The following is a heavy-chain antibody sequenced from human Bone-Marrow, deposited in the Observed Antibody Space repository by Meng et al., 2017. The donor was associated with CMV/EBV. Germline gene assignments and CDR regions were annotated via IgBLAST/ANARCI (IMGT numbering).Heavy chain of an antibody. CDR3: ARDPHFGALDH. Sequence: GGSLRLSCAASGFTFSDFYMSWIRQAPGKGLEWISYISDDDITTYYADSARGRFTISRDNTKNSLVLRVNSLRADDTAVYYCARDPHFGALDHWGQGTLVTVSS. D-gene: IGHD3-10*01. V-gene: IGHV3-11*04. J-gene: IGHJ4*02. CDR2: ISDDDITT. CDR1: GFTFSDFY.